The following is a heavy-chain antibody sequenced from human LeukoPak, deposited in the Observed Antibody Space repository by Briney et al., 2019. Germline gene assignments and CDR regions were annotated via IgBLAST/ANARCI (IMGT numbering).Heavy chain of an antibody. CDR3: ASGHKRDYYDSSGYYNDAFDI. CDR2: IYYSGST. D-gene: IGHD3-22*01. V-gene: IGHV4-59*01. Sequence: SETLSLTCTVSGGSISSYYWSWIRQPPGKGLEWIGYIYYSGSTNYNPSLKSRVTISVDTSKSQFSLKLSSVTAADTAVYYCASGHKRDYYDSSGYYNDAFDIWGQGTMVTVSS. CDR1: GGSISSYY. J-gene: IGHJ3*02.